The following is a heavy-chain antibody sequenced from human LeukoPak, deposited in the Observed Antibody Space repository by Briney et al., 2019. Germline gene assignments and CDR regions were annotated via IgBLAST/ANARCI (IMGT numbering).Heavy chain of an antibody. J-gene: IGHJ4*02. Sequence: SETLSLTCAVYGGSFSGYYWSWIRQPPGKGLEWIGEIKDSGSANYNPTLKSRVFISVDTSKNQFSLKLRSVTAADTAVYYCARGKGYTTSSRHRGIDNWGQGTLVTVSS. CDR1: GGSFSGYY. V-gene: IGHV4-34*01. CDR2: IKDSGSA. CDR3: ARGKGYTTSSRHRGIDN. D-gene: IGHD6-6*01.